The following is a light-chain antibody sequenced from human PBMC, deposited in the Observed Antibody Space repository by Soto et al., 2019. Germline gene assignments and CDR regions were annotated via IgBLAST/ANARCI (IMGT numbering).Light chain of an antibody. CDR1: SSNVGAGYD. J-gene: IGLJ1*01. CDR2: VNI. V-gene: IGLV1-40*01. CDR3: QSYDSSMSGFV. Sequence: QSVLTQPPSVSGAPGQRVTISCTGSSSNVGAGYDVLWYQHLPGAAPKLLIYVNINRPSGVPARSSASKSGTSASLAITGVQAEDEADYFCQSYDSSMSGFVFGTGTKVTVL.